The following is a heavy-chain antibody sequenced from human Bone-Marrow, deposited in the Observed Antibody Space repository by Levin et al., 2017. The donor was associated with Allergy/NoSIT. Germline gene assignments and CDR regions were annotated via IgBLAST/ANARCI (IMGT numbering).Heavy chain of an antibody. CDR2: IYPSDSDS. Sequence: GGSLRLSCKVSGYNFYTFWIGWVRQKPGKGLEWMGIIYPSDSDSRYNPSFQGHVTFSVDKATSTAYLRWNRLTTSDRAMYFCARLRPDDYDYWSGYYGTSLFDSWGQGTQVTVSS. CDR1: GYNFYTFW. CDR3: ARLRPDDYDYWSGYYGTSLFDS. V-gene: IGHV5-51*01. J-gene: IGHJ4*02. D-gene: IGHD3-3*01.